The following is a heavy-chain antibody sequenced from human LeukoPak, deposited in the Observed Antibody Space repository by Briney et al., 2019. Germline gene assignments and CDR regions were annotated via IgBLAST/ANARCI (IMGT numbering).Heavy chain of an antibody. CDR2: ISAYNGNT. J-gene: IGHJ6*03. V-gene: IGHV1-18*01. Sequence: ASVTVSCKASGYTFTSYGFSWVRQAPGQGLEWMGWISAYNGNTNYAQKLQGRVTMTTDTSTSTAYMELRSLRSDDTAVYYCARRSYDSSGYYAYYYYYYMDVWGKGTTVTVSS. CDR1: GYTFTSYG. D-gene: IGHD3-22*01. CDR3: ARRSYDSSGYYAYYYYYYMDV.